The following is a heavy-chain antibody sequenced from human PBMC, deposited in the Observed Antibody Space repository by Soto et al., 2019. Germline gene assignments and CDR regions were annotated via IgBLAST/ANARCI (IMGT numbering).Heavy chain of an antibody. CDR2: TYYRSKWYN. V-gene: IGHV6-1*01. CDR3: AREGAAGTPRAEYFQH. Sequence: SQTLSLTCAISGDSVSSNSAAWNWIRQSPSRGLEWLGRTYYRSKWYNDYAVSVKSRITINPDTSKNQFSLQLNSVTPEDTAVYYCAREGAAGTPRAEYFQHWGQGTLVTVSS. CDR1: GDSVSSNSAA. J-gene: IGHJ1*01. D-gene: IGHD6-13*01.